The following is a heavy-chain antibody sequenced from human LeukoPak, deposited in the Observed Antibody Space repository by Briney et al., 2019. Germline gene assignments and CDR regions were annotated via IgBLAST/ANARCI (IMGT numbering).Heavy chain of an antibody. CDR1: GFTFSVYA. Sequence: GGSLRLSCAASGFTFSVYAMTWVRQAPGKGLEWVSTIRVSGGGATYYADSVQGRFTISRDNSKNTLYLQMSSLRVEDTAVYYCAKLRRMVRDEPGFFDYWGQGTLVTVSS. V-gene: IGHV3-23*01. J-gene: IGHJ4*02. CDR2: IRVSGGGAT. CDR3: AKLRRMVRDEPGFFDY. D-gene: IGHD3-10*01.